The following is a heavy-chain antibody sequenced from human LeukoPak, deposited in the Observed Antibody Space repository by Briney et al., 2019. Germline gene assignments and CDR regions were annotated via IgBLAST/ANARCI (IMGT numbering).Heavy chain of an antibody. J-gene: IGHJ6*02. V-gene: IGHV3-21*04. Sequence: GGSLRLSCAASGFTFSSYSMNWVRQAPGKGLEWVSSISSSSSYIYYADSVKGRFTISRDNAKNSLYLQMNSLRAEDTAVYYCARVRAGPRAADWNYNYYYYGMDVWGQGTTVTVSS. D-gene: IGHD1-7*01. CDR2: ISSSSSYI. CDR1: GFTFSSYS. CDR3: ARVRAGPRAADWNYNYYYYGMDV.